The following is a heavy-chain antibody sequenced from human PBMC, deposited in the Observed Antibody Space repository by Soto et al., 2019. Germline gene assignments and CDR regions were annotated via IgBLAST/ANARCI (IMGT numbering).Heavy chain of an antibody. V-gene: IGHV3-66*01. D-gene: IGHD3-10*01. CDR3: ARVRGMVRGNNH. Sequence: EVQLVESGGGLVQPGGSLRLSCAASGFTVSSNYMSWVRQAPGKGLEWVSVIYSGGSTYYADSVKGRFTFSRDNSKNTLYLQMNSLRAEDTAVYYCARVRGMVRGNNHWGQGTLVTVSS. J-gene: IGHJ5*02. CDR1: GFTVSSNY. CDR2: IYSGGST.